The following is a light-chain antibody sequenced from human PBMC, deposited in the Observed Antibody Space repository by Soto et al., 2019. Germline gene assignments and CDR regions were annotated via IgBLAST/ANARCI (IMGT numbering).Light chain of an antibody. CDR1: SSDVGGYNY. Sequence: QSVLTQPASVSGSPGQSITLSCTGTSSDVGGYNYVSWYQQHPGKAPKLMIYEVTNRPSGVPNRFSGSKSGNTASLTISGLQAEDEADYYCSSYTSSSTLVFGGGTKLTVL. CDR2: EVT. J-gene: IGLJ2*01. V-gene: IGLV2-14*01. CDR3: SSYTSSSTLV.